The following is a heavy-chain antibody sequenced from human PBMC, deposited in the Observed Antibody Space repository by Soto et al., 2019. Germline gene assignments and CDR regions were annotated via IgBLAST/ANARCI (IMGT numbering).Heavy chain of an antibody. CDR3: ASFSNHLRYFV. CDR2: INAGNGDT. J-gene: IGHJ4*02. CDR1: RYSFTTYA. V-gene: IGHV1-3*03. D-gene: IGHD3-9*01. Sequence: ASVKVSCKASRYSFTTYALHWVRQAPGQRLEWMGWINAGNGDTKYSEKFQGRVTITRDTSANTAYMELNSLRAEDMAVYYCASFSNHLRYFVWGQGTLVTVSS.